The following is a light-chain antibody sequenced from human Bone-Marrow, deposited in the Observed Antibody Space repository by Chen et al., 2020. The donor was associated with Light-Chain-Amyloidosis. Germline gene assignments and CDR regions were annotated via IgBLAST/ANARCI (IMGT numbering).Light chain of an antibody. CDR3: HSYQGSSQRV. V-gene: IGLV6-57*01. J-gene: IGLJ3*02. CDR2: EDY. Sequence: NFMLTQPHSVSDSPGKTGNISSTRSSGSIATNYVQWYQHRTGSSPTTVIYEDYQRPSGVPDRFSGSIDRSFNSAFLTLSGLKTEVVADYFCHSYQGSSQRVFGGGTKLTVL. CDR1: SGSIATNY.